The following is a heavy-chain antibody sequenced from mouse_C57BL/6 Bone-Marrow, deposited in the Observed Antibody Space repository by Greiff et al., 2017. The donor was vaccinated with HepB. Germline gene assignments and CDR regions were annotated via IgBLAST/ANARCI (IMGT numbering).Heavy chain of an antibody. D-gene: IGHD2-2*01. Sequence: EVKLVESGGGLVKPGGSLKLSCAASGFTFSDYGMHWVRQAPEKGLEWVAYISSGSSTIYYADTVKGRFTISRDNAKNTLFLQMTSLRSEDTAMYYCARTLGLRRRDYAMDYGGQGTSVTVSS. V-gene: IGHV5-17*01. CDR1: GFTFSDYG. CDR2: ISSGSSTI. J-gene: IGHJ4*01. CDR3: ARTLGLRRRDYAMDY.